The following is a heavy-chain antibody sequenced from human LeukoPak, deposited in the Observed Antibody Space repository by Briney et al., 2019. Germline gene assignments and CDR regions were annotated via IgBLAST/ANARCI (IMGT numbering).Heavy chain of an antibody. CDR3: EKDIRSGSYSPPFDY. CDR2: ISWNSGSI. V-gene: IGHV3-9*01. D-gene: IGHD6-19*01. Sequence: GGSLRLSCAASGFTFDDYAMHWVRQAPGEGMEWVSGISWNSGSIGYADSVKGRFTISRDNAKNSLSLQMNSLRAEDTALYYCEKDIRSGSYSPPFDYWGQGTLVTVSS. CDR1: GFTFDDYA. J-gene: IGHJ4*02.